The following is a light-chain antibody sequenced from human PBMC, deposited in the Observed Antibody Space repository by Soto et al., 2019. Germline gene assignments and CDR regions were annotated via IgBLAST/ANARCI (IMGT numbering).Light chain of an antibody. J-gene: IGKJ4*01. V-gene: IGKV3-20*01. CDR1: QSVSSSY. CDR3: QHYGSLVLT. Sequence: EIVLTQSPGTLSLSPGERATLSCRASQSVSSSYLALYQQKPGQAPRLLIYGASSRATGIPDRFSGSGSGTDFTLTISRLEPEDFAVYYCQHYGSLVLTFGGGTKVEIK. CDR2: GAS.